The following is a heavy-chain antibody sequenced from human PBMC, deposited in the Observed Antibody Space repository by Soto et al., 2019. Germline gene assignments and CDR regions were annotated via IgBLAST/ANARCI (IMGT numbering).Heavy chain of an antibody. CDR1: GVCINECY. Sequence: SETLSLTCSVSGVCINECYWSWIRQPPGKGLEWIGYIHDSGTTNYNPSLKSRVTISIDTSKKQFSLKLTSVTAADTAVYYCARVTTSHGTRGMGSLDSWGRGTLVTVSS. J-gene: IGHJ4*02. D-gene: IGHD1-1*01. CDR3: ARVTTSHGTRGMGSLDS. CDR2: IHDSGTT. V-gene: IGHV4-59*01.